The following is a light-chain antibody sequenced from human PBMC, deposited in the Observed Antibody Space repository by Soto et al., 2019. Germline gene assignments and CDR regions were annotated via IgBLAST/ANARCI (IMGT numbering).Light chain of an antibody. J-gene: IGLJ1*01. CDR1: SSDVGGYKF. CDR3: GSYTGSIYV. V-gene: IGLV2-14*01. Sequence: QSALTQPASVSGSPGQSITISCTGTSSDVGGYKFVSWYQQHPGKAPKLMIYEVSNRPSGVSSRFSGSKSGNTASLTISGLQAEDEADYYCGSYTGSIYVFGTGTKVT. CDR2: EVS.